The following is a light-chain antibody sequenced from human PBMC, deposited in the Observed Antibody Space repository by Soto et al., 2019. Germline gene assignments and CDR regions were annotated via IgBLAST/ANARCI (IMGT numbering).Light chain of an antibody. V-gene: IGLV1-40*01. Sequence: QSVLTQPPSVSGAPGQRVTISCTGSSSNIGAGYDVHWYQQLPGTAPKLLIYGNSSRPSGVPDRFSGSKSGTSASLAITGLQAEDEADYYCQSYDSSHWVFGGGTQLTVL. CDR2: GNS. CDR1: SSNIGAGYD. CDR3: QSYDSSHWV. J-gene: IGLJ3*02.